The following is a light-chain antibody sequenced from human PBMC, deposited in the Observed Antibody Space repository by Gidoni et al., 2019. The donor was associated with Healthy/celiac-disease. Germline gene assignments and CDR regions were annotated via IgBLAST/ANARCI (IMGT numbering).Light chain of an antibody. Sequence: IVMTPSPDSLSVSLGERATINCKSSQSVLYSSNNKNCLAWYQQKPGQPPKLLIYWASTRESGVPDRFSGSGSGTDFTLTISSLQAEDVAVYYCQQYYSTPRTFXGXTKVEIK. V-gene: IGKV4-1*01. J-gene: IGKJ4*01. CDR2: WAS. CDR3: QQYYSTPRT. CDR1: QSVLYSSNNKNC.